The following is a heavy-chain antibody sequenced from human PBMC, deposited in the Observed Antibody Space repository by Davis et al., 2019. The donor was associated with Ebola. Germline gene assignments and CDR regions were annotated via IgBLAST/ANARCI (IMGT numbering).Heavy chain of an antibody. CDR1: GYTFMNYA. J-gene: IGHJ4*02. Sequence: ASVKVSCKASGYTFMNYAIHWVRQAPGQRLEWMGWINTGNGNTKYSEKVQGRVTMTRDTSISTVYMELSRLKPEDTAVYYCARANWNDRGPFDYWGQGTLVTVSS. CDR2: INTGNGNT. V-gene: IGHV1-3*04. CDR3: ARANWNDRGPFDY. D-gene: IGHD1-1*01.